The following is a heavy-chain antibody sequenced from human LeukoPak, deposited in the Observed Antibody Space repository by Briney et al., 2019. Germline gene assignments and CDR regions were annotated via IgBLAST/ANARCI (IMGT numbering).Heavy chain of an antibody. V-gene: IGHV3-23*01. J-gene: IGHJ4*02. Sequence: PGGSLRLSCAASGFTFSSYAMSWVRQAPGKGLEWVSAISGSGGSTYYADSVKGRFTISRDNSKNTLYLQMNSLRAEDTAVYYCEKEGGYYYDIGGSVFDSGGQEPRVPVPS. CDR3: EKEGGYYYDIGGSVFDS. CDR2: ISGSGGST. CDR1: GFTFSSYA. D-gene: IGHD3-22*01.